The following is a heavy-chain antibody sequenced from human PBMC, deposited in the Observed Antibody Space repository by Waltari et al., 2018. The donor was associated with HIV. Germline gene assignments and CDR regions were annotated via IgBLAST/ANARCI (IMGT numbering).Heavy chain of an antibody. D-gene: IGHD2-21*02. V-gene: IGHV1-18*01. CDR2: ISAYNGNT. Sequence: QVQLVQSGAEVKKPGASVKVSCTASGSTFTSYVISGVRQAPGQGLEWMGWISAYNGNTNYAQKLQGRVTMTTDTSTSTAYMELRSLRSDDTAVYYCARAGECGGDCYWFYYYGMEVWGQGTTVTVSS. J-gene: IGHJ6*02. CDR3: ARAGECGGDCYWFYYYGMEV. CDR1: GSTFTSYV.